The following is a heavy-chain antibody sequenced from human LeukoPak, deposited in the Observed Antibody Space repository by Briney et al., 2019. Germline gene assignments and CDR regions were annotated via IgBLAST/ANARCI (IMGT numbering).Heavy chain of an antibody. CDR2: ISSSSSYI. CDR1: GFTFSSYS. D-gene: IGHD1-14*01. CDR3: ARAPPSAENFDY. J-gene: IGHJ4*02. Sequence: RGSLRLSCAASGFTFSSYSMNWVRQAPGKGLEWVSSISSSSSYIYYADSVKGRFTISRDNAKNSLYLQMNSLRAEDTAVYYCARAPPSAENFDYWGQGTLVTVSS. V-gene: IGHV3-21*01.